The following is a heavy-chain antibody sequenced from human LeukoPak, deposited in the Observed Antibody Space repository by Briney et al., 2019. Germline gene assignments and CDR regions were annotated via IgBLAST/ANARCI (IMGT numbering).Heavy chain of an antibody. D-gene: IGHD6-19*01. V-gene: IGHV3-9*01. CDR2: ISWNSGSI. CDR3: AKAARAVAGHFDY. Sequence: SGISWNSGSIAYADSVKGRFTISRDNAKNSLYLQMNSLRAEDTALYYCAKAARAVAGHFDYWGQGTLVTVSS. J-gene: IGHJ4*02.